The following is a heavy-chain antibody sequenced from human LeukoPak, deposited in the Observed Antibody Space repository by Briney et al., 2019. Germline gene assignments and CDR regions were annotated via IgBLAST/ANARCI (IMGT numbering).Heavy chain of an antibody. CDR3: ATRGYCSGGSCYRPGGFDP. Sequence: GGSLRLSCAASGFTFSSYAMSWVRQAPGKGLEWVSAISGSGGSTYYADSVKGRFTISRDNSKNTLYLQMNSLRAEDTAAYYCATRGYCSGGSCYRPGGFDPWGQGTLVTVSS. J-gene: IGHJ5*02. D-gene: IGHD2-15*01. CDR1: GFTFSSYA. CDR2: ISGSGGST. V-gene: IGHV3-23*01.